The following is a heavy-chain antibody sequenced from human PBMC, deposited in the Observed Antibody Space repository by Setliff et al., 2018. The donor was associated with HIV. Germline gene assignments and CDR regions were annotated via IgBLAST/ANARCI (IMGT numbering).Heavy chain of an antibody. CDR3: ARRLPIAWADYGPAGYFDP. D-gene: IGHD4-17*01. CDR2: IYTSGST. J-gene: IGHJ5*02. CDR1: GGSISSYY. V-gene: IGHV4-4*08. Sequence: SETLSLTCTVSGGSISSYYWSWIRQPPGKGLEWIGYIYTSGSTNYNPSLKSRVTISVDTSRNQFSLKLRSVTAADTALYYCARRLPIAWADYGPAGYFDPWGQGTLVTVSS.